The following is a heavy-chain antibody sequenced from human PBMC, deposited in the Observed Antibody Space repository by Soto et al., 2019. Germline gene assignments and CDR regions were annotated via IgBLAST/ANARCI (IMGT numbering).Heavy chain of an antibody. J-gene: IGHJ4*02. Sequence: ASVKVSCKASGYTFTNHYIHWVRQAPGQGLEWVGLVNPSSGSVTYAQKVQGRVTMTRDTSTTTVYMQLSSLTSDDTAVYFCAKVRGGSFPYYFDDWGQGTLVTVSP. CDR1: GYTFTNHY. D-gene: IGHD2-15*01. CDR2: VNPSSGSV. V-gene: IGHV1-46*01. CDR3: AKVRGGSFPYYFDD.